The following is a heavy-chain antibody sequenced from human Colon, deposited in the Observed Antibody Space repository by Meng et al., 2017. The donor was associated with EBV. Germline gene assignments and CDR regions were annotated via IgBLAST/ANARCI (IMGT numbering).Heavy chain of an antibody. Sequence: VQLKGHAHGLGSPSQTLSLPCAVSGDSITSGDYSWTWIRQPPGKGLEWIGYIYHGVNIYYTPSLRSRVTISVDKSRNQFSLKLTSVSAADTAVYYCVRDTRRGGGWFDPWGQGTLVTVSS. CDR1: GDSITSGDYS. CDR2: IYHGVNI. D-gene: IGHD3-10*01. V-gene: IGHV4-30-2*01. J-gene: IGHJ5*02. CDR3: VRDTRRGGGWFDP.